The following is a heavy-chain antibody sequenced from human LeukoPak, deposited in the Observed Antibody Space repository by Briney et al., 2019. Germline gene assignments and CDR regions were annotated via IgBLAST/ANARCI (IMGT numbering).Heavy chain of an antibody. Sequence: PGRSLRLSCAASGFTFNSYGMHWVRQAPGKGLEWVAVISYDGSNKYYADSVKGRFTISRDNSKNTLYLQMNSLRAEDTAVYYCAKEYDYVWGSYRYYFDYWGQGTLVTVSS. CDR2: ISYDGSNK. J-gene: IGHJ4*02. V-gene: IGHV3-30*18. D-gene: IGHD3-16*02. CDR3: AKEYDYVWGSYRYYFDY. CDR1: GFTFNSYG.